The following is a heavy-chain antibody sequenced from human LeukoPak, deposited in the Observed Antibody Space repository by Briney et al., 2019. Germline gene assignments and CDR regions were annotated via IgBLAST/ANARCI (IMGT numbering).Heavy chain of an antibody. D-gene: IGHD1-26*01. CDR2: IYYSGST. J-gene: IGHJ6*03. V-gene: IGHV4-59*01. Sequence: MPSETRSLTCTVSGGSISSYYWSWIRQPPGKGLEWIGYIYYSGSTNYNPSLKSRVTISVDTSKNQFSLKLSSVTAADTAVYYCARVKSGSYRSSLYYYYYMDVWGKGTTVTVSS. CDR3: ARVKSGSYRSSLYYYYYMDV. CDR1: GGSISSYY.